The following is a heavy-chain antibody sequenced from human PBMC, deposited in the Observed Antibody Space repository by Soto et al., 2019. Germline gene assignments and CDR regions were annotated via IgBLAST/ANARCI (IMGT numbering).Heavy chain of an antibody. CDR1: GFSLTTSGVG. J-gene: IGHJ5*02. CDR3: AHRTTKVTWWFAP. D-gene: IGHD4-17*01. Sequence: QITLKESGPTLVKPTQTLTLTCTFSGFSLTTSGVGVGWIRQPPGKALEWLALIYWDDDKRYSPSLKSRLTITKHTSKNQVALTMTNLDPADTATYFCAHRTTKVTWWFAPWGQGPLVTVSP. CDR2: IYWDDDK. V-gene: IGHV2-5*02.